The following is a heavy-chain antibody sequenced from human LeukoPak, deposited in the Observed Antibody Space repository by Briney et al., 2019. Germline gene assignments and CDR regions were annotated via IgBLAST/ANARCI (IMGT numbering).Heavy chain of an antibody. D-gene: IGHD5-24*01. V-gene: IGHV3-33*01. CDR3: ARDLRDGYPDY. Sequence: GGSLRLSCVASGFTFSSYGMHWVRQAPGKGLEWVAVIWYDGSNKYYADSVKGRFTISRDNSKNTLYLQMNSLRAEDTAVYYCARDLRDGYPDYWGQGTLVTVSS. J-gene: IGHJ4*02. CDR1: GFTFSSYG. CDR2: IWYDGSNK.